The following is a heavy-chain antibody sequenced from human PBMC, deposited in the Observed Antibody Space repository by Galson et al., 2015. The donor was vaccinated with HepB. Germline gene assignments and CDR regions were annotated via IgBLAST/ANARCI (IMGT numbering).Heavy chain of an antibody. V-gene: IGHV1-2*04. J-gene: IGHJ6*02. CDR1: GYTFTGYY. CDR2: INPNSGGT. D-gene: IGHD3-9*01. Sequence: SVKVSCKASGYTFTGYYMHWVRQAPGQGLEWMGWINPNSGGTNYAQKFQGWVTMTRDTSISTAYMELSRLRSDDTAVYYCARDRYDILTGQGYYYYGMDVWGQGTTVTVSS. CDR3: ARDRYDILTGQGYYYYGMDV.